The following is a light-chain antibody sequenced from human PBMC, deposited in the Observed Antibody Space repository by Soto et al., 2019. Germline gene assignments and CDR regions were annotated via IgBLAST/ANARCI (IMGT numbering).Light chain of an antibody. J-gene: IGKJ1*01. CDR1: QSVSSN. V-gene: IGKV3-15*01. Sequence: VMTQSPATLSVSPGERATLSCRASQSVSSNLAWYQQKPGQAPSLLIYGASTRATGIPARFSGSGSGTEFTLTIGSLQSEDFAVYYCQQYNNWPRTFGQGTKVDIK. CDR3: QQYNNWPRT. CDR2: GAS.